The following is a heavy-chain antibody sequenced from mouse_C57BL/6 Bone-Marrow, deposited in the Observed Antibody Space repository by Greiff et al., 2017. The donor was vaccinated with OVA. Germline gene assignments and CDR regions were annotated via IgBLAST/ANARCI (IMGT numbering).Heavy chain of an antibody. V-gene: IGHV14-2*01. CDR1: GFNIKDYY. CDR2: IDPEDSET. Sequence: EVQLVESGAELVKPGASVKLSCTASGFNIKDYYMHWVKQRTEQGLEWIGRIDPEDSETKYAPKFQGKATITADTSSNTAYLQLSSLTSEDTAVYYCARGDYYGRGDYFDYWGQGTTLTVSS. CDR3: ARGDYYGRGDYFDY. D-gene: IGHD1-1*01. J-gene: IGHJ2*01.